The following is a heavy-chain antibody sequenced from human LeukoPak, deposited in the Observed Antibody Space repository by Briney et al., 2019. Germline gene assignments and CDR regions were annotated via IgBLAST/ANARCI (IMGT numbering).Heavy chain of an antibody. J-gene: IGHJ6*03. CDR3: ARCVGDSSWYVNYYYYYMDV. CDR2: IIPIFGTA. D-gene: IGHD6-13*01. CDR1: GGTFSSYA. Sequence: GASVKVSCKASGGTFSSYAISWVRQAPGQGLERMGGIIPIFGTANYAQKFQGRVTITADESTSTAYMELSSLRSEDTAVYYCARCVGDSSWYVNYYYYYMDVWGKGTTVTVSS. V-gene: IGHV1-69*13.